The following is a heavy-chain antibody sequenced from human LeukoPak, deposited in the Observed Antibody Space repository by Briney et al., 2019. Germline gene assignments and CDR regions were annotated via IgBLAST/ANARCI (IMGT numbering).Heavy chain of an antibody. Sequence: SETLSLTCTVSGGSISSYYWSWIRQPPGKGLEWIGYIYYSGRTNYNPSLKSRVTISVDTSKNQFSLKLSSVTAADTAVYYCARVIGYSGYDAFDYWGQGTLVTVSS. D-gene: IGHD5-12*01. CDR2: IYYSGRT. J-gene: IGHJ4*02. CDR1: GGSISSYY. V-gene: IGHV4-59*01. CDR3: ARVIGYSGYDAFDY.